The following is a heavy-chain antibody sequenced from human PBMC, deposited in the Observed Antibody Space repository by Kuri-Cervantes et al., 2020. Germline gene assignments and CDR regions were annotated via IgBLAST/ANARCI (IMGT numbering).Heavy chain of an antibody. J-gene: IGHJ4*02. V-gene: IGHV3-30*03. Sequence: GGSLRLSCAASGFTFSSYGMHWVRQAPGKGLEWVAVISYDGSNKYYADSVKGRFTISRDNSKNTLYLQMNSLRAEDTAVYYCATGDGYNYDVSWSFDYWGQETLVTVSS. CDR3: ATGDGYNYDVSWSFDY. CDR1: GFTFSSYG. CDR2: ISYDGSNK. D-gene: IGHD5-24*01.